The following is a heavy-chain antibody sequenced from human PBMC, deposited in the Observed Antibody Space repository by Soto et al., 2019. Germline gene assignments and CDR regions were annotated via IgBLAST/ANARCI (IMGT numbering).Heavy chain of an antibody. Sequence: LRLSFAASGFTFTRYSMNWVRQAPGKGLEWVSSISSTTNYIYHGDSMKGRFTISRDNAKNSLYLEMNSLRAEDTAVYYCARESGDLTSNFDYWGQGTLVTVSS. CDR2: ISSTTNYI. J-gene: IGHJ4*02. CDR1: GFTFTRYS. D-gene: IGHD3-10*01. V-gene: IGHV3-21*06. CDR3: ARESGDLTSNFDY.